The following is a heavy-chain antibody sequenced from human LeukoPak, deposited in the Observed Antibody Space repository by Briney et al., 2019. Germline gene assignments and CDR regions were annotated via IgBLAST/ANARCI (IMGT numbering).Heavy chain of an antibody. J-gene: IGHJ4*02. Sequence: GRSLRLSCAASGFTFDDYAMHWVRQAPGKDLEWVSGISWNSGSIGYADSVKGRFTISRDNAKNSLYLQMNSLRAEDTAVYYCARAGPENLNWRYYIDFWGQGILVTVSS. CDR1: GFTFDDYA. D-gene: IGHD1-1*01. V-gene: IGHV3-9*01. CDR2: ISWNSGSI. CDR3: ARAGPENLNWRYYIDF.